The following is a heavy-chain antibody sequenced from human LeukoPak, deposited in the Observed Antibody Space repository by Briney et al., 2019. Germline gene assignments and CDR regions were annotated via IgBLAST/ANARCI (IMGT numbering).Heavy chain of an antibody. CDR1: GGSISSSNW. V-gene: IGHV4-4*02. J-gene: IGHJ5*02. Sequence: SETLSLTCAVSGGSISSSNWWSWVRQPPGKGLEWIGEINHSGSTNYNPSLKSRVTISVDTSKNQFSLKLSSVTAADTAVYYCARGSGCGLGRYSSSWCQNWFDPWGQGTLVTVSS. D-gene: IGHD6-13*01. CDR2: INHSGST. CDR3: ARGSGCGLGRYSSSWCQNWFDP.